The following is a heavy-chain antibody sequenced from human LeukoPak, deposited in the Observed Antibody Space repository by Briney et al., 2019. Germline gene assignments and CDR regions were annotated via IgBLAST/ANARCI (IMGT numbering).Heavy chain of an antibody. J-gene: IGHJ3*02. CDR1: GFTFSSYW. Sequence: GGSLRLSCAASGFTFSSYWMHWVRQAPGKGLVWVSRIDHDGINTNYADSVKGRFTISRDNAKNSLYLQMNSLRAEDTAVYYCARLPSYYYDSGGYYHDAFDIWGQGTMVTVSS. CDR3: ARLPSYYYDSGGYYHDAFDI. D-gene: IGHD3-22*01. CDR2: IDHDGINT. V-gene: IGHV3-74*01.